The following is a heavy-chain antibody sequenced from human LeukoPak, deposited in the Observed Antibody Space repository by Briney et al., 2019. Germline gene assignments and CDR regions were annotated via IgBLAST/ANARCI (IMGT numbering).Heavy chain of an antibody. CDR2: MNPNSGNT. CDR1: GYTFTSYD. Sequence: ASVKVSCKASGYTFTSYDINWVRQATGQGLEWMGWMNPNSGNTGHAQKFQGRVTMTRNTSISTAYMELSSLRSEDTAVYYCARGRRYFDWLLEHYYYYYMDVWGKGTTVTISS. CDR3: ARGRRYFDWLLEHYYYYYMDV. D-gene: IGHD3-9*01. J-gene: IGHJ6*03. V-gene: IGHV1-8*01.